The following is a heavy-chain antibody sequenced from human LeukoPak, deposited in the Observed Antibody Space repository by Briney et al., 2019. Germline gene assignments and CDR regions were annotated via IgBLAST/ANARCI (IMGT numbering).Heavy chain of an antibody. Sequence: KASETLSLTCSVSGDSMSDSITWGWVRQPPGKGLEWLANIHDDGRTAPNPSLRSRLTISQDRSKNQFSLKVSSVTAADTAFYYCAKVLTAAGLDLWGQGILVTVSS. CDR3: AKVLTAAGLDL. V-gene: IGHV4-38-2*02. CDR2: IHDDGRT. CDR1: GDSMSDSIT. D-gene: IGHD6-25*01. J-gene: IGHJ5*02.